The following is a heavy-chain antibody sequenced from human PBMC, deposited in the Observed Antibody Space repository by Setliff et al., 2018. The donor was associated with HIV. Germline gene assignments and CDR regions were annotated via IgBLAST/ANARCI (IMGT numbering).Heavy chain of an antibody. CDR1: GGSISSYC. V-gene: IGHV4-4*09. Sequence: PSETLSLTCTVSGGSISSYCWNWIRQPPGGGLEWIGFIFTSGSTKYNPSLQSRVTMSIDTSKNQFSLKLTSVTAADTAVYYCARRIDNSGSFPDKNWFDTWGRGSLVTSP. CDR3: ARRIDNSGSFPDKNWFDT. J-gene: IGHJ5*02. D-gene: IGHD3-10*01. CDR2: IFTSGST.